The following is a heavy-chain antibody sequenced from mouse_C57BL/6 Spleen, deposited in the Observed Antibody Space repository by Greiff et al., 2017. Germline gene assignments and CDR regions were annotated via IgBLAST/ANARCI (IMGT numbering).Heavy chain of an antibody. CDR2: INYDGSST. D-gene: IGHD1-1*01. CDR3: ARGDTTVVARYYLEY. Sequence: EVQLVESEGGLVQPGGSMKLSCAASGFTFSDYYMAWVRQVPEKGLELVANINYDGSSTYYLDSLKSRFIISRDNAKNILYLQMSSLKSEDTATYYCARGDTTVVARYYLEYWGQGTTLTVSS. J-gene: IGHJ2*01. V-gene: IGHV5-16*01. CDR1: GFTFSDYY.